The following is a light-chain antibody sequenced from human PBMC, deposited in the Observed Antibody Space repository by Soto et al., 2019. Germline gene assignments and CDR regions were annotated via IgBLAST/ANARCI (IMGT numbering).Light chain of an antibody. Sequence: EIVLTQSPGTLSSSPGERATLSCRASQSVSSSHLAWYQQKPGQAPRLLIYGASSRATGIPDRLSGSGSGTEFSLTISRLEPEDFAVYFCQQYCDSPLYTFGQGTKLEI. CDR3: QQYCDSPLYT. J-gene: IGKJ2*01. CDR1: QSVSSSH. CDR2: GAS. V-gene: IGKV3-20*01.